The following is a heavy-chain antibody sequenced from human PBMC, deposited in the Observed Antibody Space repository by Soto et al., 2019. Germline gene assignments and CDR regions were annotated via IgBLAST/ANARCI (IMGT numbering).Heavy chain of an antibody. CDR1: GYTFTDYY. D-gene: IGHD3-16*01. CDR3: ARGVSYGYFDY. Sequence: QVQLVQSGAEVKKPGASVEVSCKASGYTFTDYYIHWVRQAPGQGLEWMGWINPNSGGTNYAQKFQGRVTMAKDTSISTAYMDLSRLRSDDTAVYYCARGVSYGYFDYWGQGALVTVSS. J-gene: IGHJ4*02. CDR2: INPNSGGT. V-gene: IGHV1-2*02.